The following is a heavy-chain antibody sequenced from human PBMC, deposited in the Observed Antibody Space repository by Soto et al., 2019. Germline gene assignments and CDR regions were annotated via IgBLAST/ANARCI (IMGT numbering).Heavy chain of an antibody. V-gene: IGHV1-8*01. Sequence: GXSVKVACNASGYPFTSYDINWVRQATGQGLEWMGWMNPNSGNTGYAQKFQCRVTMTRNTSISTAYMELSSLRSEDTAVYYCARGASHYDFRSGYYGSRYYFDYWGQRTLVTVSS. CDR1: GYPFTSYD. D-gene: IGHD3-3*01. CDR3: ARGASHYDFRSGYYGSRYYFDY. CDR2: MNPNSGNT. J-gene: IGHJ4*02.